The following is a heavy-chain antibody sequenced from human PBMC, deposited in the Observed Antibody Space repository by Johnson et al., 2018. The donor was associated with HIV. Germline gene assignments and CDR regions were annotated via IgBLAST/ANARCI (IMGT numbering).Heavy chain of an antibody. J-gene: IGHJ3*02. CDR1: GFTFSTYG. V-gene: IGHV3-NL1*01. Sequence: HVQLVESGGGVVQPGGSLRLSCAASGFTFSTYGMHWVRQSPGKGLEWVSVIYSGGSTYYTDSVKGLSTISRDNSNNTLYLHMNSLRPDETGVYYCAKDKFMFLDNPVDAFDIWGQGTMVTVSS. CDR2: IYSGGST. D-gene: IGHD3/OR15-3a*01. CDR3: AKDKFMFLDNPVDAFDI.